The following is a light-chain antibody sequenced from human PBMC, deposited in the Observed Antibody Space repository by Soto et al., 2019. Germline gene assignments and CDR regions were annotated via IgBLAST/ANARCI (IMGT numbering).Light chain of an antibody. CDR2: EVS. J-gene: IGLJ2*01. V-gene: IGLV2-8*01. CDR3: SSYAGSTNLI. CDR1: SSDVGSYNF. Sequence: QSALTQPPSASGSPGQSVTISCTGTSSDVGSYNFVSWYQQHPGNAPKLLIYEVSKRPSAVPDRFSGSKSGNMASLTVSGLQAEDEADYYCSSYAGSTNLIFGGGTKLTVL.